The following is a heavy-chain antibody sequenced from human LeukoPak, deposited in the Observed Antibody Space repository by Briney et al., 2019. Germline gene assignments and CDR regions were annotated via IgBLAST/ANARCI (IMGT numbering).Heavy chain of an antibody. V-gene: IGHV3-7*01. CDR2: IKQDGSEQ. J-gene: IGHJ3*02. CDR1: GFSFSNYW. CDR3: ARTTLAVAGTGYAFDI. Sequence: GGSLRLSCVASGFSFSNYWMSWVRQGPEKGLGWVANIKQDGSEQYYMDFAKGRVTISRDNAKNSMYLQMNSLRVEDTALYYCARTTLAVAGTGYAFDIWGQGTVVIVSS. D-gene: IGHD6-19*01.